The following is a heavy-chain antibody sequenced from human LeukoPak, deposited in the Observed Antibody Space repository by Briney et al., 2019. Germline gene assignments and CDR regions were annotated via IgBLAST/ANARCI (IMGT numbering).Heavy chain of an antibody. CDR3: ARDRLTGFWGVPYMDV. Sequence: VASVKVSCKASGGTFSSYAISWVRQAPGQGLEWMGGIIPIFGTANYAQKFQGRVTITADESTSTAYMELSSLRSEDTAVYYCARDRLTGFWGVPYMDVWGKGTTVTVSS. CDR1: GGTFSSYA. V-gene: IGHV1-69*13. D-gene: IGHD3-3*01. J-gene: IGHJ6*03. CDR2: IIPIFGTA.